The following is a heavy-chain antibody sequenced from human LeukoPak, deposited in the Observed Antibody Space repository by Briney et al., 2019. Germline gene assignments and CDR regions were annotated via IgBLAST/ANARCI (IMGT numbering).Heavy chain of an antibody. Sequence: SETLSLTCAVYGGSFSGYYWSWIRQPPGKGLEWIGEINHSGSTNYNPSLKSRVTISVDTSKNQFSLKLSSVTAADTAVYYCAREALISLGTFDYWGQGTLVTVSS. D-gene: IGHD3-16*01. V-gene: IGHV4-34*01. J-gene: IGHJ4*02. CDR3: AREALISLGTFDY. CDR1: GGSFSGYY. CDR2: INHSGST.